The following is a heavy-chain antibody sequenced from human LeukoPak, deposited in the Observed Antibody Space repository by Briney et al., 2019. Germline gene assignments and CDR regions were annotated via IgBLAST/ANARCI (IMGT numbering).Heavy chain of an antibody. CDR3: ARDAADYNDTSGYYDGFDI. D-gene: IGHD3-22*01. V-gene: IGHV3-11*05. Sequence: GGSLRLSCAASGFTFSNAWMSWVRQAPGKGLEWVSHISSSTGYTNYADSVKGRFTISRDNTKNSLYLQMNSLRAEDTAVYYCARDAADYNDTSGYYDGFDIWGQGTMVTVSS. J-gene: IGHJ3*02. CDR2: ISSSTGYT. CDR1: GFTFSNAW.